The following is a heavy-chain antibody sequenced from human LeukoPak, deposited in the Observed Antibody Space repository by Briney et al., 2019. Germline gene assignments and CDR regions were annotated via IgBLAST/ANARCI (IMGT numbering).Heavy chain of an antibody. CDR3: AREIPGLGGPNLLVDY. J-gene: IGHJ4*02. CDR2: INPNSGGT. Sequence: GASVKVSCKASGYTFTGYYMHWVRQAPGQGLEWMGRINPNSGGTNYAQKFQGRVTMTRDTSISTAYMELRRLRSDDTDVYYCAREIPGLGGPNLLVDYWGQGTLVTVSS. D-gene: IGHD1-14*01. CDR1: GYTFTGYY. V-gene: IGHV1-2*05.